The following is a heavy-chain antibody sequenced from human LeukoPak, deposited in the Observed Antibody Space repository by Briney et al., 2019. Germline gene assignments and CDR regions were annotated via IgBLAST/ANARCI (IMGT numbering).Heavy chain of an antibody. CDR3: ARLGPYDTSNYYYYGMDV. CDR1: GGSISSSSYY. J-gene: IGHJ6*02. Sequence: PSETLSPTCTVSGGSISSSSYYWGWIRQPPGKGLEWIGSIYYSGSTYYNPSLKSRVTISVDTSKNQFSLKLSSVTAADTAVYYCARLGPYDTSNYYYYGMDVWGQGTTVTVSS. D-gene: IGHD3-9*01. V-gene: IGHV4-39*01. CDR2: IYYSGST.